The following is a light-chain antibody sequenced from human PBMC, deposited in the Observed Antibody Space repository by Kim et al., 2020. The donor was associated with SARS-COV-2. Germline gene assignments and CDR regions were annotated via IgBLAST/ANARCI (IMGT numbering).Light chain of an antibody. CDR1: KLGDKY. V-gene: IGLV3-1*01. CDR3: QAWDSSTVV. CDR2: QDS. Sequence: SPGQTASITCSGDKLGDKYACWYQQKPGQSPVLVIYQDSKRPSGIPERFSGSNSGNTATPTISGTQAMDEADYYCQAWDSSTVVFGGGTQLTVL. J-gene: IGLJ2*01.